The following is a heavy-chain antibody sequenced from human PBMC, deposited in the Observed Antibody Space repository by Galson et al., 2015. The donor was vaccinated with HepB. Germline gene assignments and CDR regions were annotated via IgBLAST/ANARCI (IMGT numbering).Heavy chain of an antibody. D-gene: IGHD3-10*01. CDR2: VSATGGST. Sequence: LRLSCAASGFTFSSYAMSWVRQAPGKGREWVSTVSATGGSTYYADSVKGRFTISRDNSKNTLYLQMSSLRAEDTAVYYCAKAQRSRIATMVRGIIRPFDAFDIWGHGTMVTVSS. J-gene: IGHJ3*02. CDR3: AKAQRSRIATMVRGIIRPFDAFDI. V-gene: IGHV3-23*01. CDR1: GFTFSSYA.